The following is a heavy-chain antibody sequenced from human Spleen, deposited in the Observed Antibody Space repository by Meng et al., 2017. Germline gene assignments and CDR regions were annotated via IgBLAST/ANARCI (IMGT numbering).Heavy chain of an antibody. V-gene: IGHV3-23*01. CDR3: ARDHSGYSYGEYYYYGMDV. D-gene: IGHD5-18*01. J-gene: IGHJ6*02. CDR2: MSGTDGTR. CDR1: GFTFRNYA. Sequence: GESLKISCAASGFTFRNYAMSWVRQAPGKGLEWVSAMSGTDGTRYHADSVKGRFTVSRDNSKNTLYLQMNSLRAEDTAVYYCARDHSGYSYGEYYYYGMDVWGQGTTVTVSS.